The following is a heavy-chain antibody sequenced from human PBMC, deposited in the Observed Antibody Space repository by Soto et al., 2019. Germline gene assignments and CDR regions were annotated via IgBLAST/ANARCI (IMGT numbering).Heavy chain of an antibody. V-gene: IGHV3-23*01. CDR1: GFTFSSYA. D-gene: IGHD3-3*01. J-gene: IGHJ4*02. CDR2: ISGSGGST. Sequence: GGSLRLSCAASGFTFSSYAMIWVRQAPGKGLEWVSAISGSGGSTYYADSVKGRFTISRDNSKNTLYLQMNSLRAEDTAVNYCAKGINQYYDFWSGYYTGGSPDYWGQGTLVTVSS. CDR3: AKGINQYYDFWSGYYTGGSPDY.